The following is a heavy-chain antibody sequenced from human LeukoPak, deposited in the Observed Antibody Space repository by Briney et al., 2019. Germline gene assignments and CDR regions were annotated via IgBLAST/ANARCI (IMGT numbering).Heavy chain of an antibody. J-gene: IGHJ5*02. D-gene: IGHD2-2*01. CDR3: ARDFRYCSSTSCYDWFDP. Sequence: SETLSLTCTVPGGSISSYYWSWIRQPAGKGLEWIGRIYTGGSTNYNPSLKSRVTMSVDTSKNQFSLKLSSVTAADTAVYYCARDFRYCSSTSCYDWFDPWGQGTLVTVSS. V-gene: IGHV4-4*07. CDR2: IYTGGST. CDR1: GGSISSYY.